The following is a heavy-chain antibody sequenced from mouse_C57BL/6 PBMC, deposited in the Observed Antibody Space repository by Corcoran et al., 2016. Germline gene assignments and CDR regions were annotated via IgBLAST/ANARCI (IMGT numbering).Heavy chain of an antibody. CDR3: AECGSSSASLAY. CDR1: VYTFNSYC. D-gene: IGHD1-1*01. V-gene: IGHV1-53*01. Sequence: QVQLQQPGTVQVKPGTSMHLYFKASVYTFNSYCMNCVMQRPGQGVEWIGNINPSNGDTNYNEKFKSKATLTVDKSSCTAYMQLSSLKSDDSAVYDCAECGSSSASLAYCGQGLLVTVS. J-gene: IGHJ3*01. CDR2: INPSNGDT.